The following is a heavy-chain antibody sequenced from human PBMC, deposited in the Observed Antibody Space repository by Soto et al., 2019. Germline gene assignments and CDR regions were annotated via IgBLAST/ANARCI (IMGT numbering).Heavy chain of an antibody. J-gene: IGHJ4*02. CDR1: GFTFSNAW. CDR2: TKRKPDGGTT. D-gene: IGHD2-21*02. Sequence: EVQLVESGGGLVKPGGSLRLSCAASGFTFSNAWMSWVRQAPGKGLEWVGRTKRKPDGGTTEYAAPVKGRFTISRDDSENTLYLQMSSLRTEGTAVYYCTTDRGVTHGSFFWVFECWGQGTLVTVSA. CDR3: TTDRGVTHGSFFWVFEC. V-gene: IGHV3-15*01.